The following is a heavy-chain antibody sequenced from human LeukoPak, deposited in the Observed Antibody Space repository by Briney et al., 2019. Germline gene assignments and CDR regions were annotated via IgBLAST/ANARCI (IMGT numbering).Heavy chain of an antibody. CDR1: GFTFSSYW. Sequence: QPGGSLRLSCAASGFTFSSYWMSWVRQAPGKGLEWVANIKQDGNEKYYVDSVKGRFTISRDNAKNSLYLQMNSLRAEDTAVYYCARDRVLDAFDIWGQGTMVTVSS. J-gene: IGHJ3*02. D-gene: IGHD3-10*01. CDR2: IKQDGNEK. V-gene: IGHV3-7*01. CDR3: ARDRVLDAFDI.